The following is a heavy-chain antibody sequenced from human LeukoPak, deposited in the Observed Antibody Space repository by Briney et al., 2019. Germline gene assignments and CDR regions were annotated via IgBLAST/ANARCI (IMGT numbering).Heavy chain of an antibody. J-gene: IGHJ4*02. D-gene: IGHD3-10*01. CDR2: IYHSGST. CDR3: ARGAYYYGSGKIFDY. CDR1: GGSISSSSYY. Sequence: PSETLSLTCTVSGGSISSSSYYWGWIRQPPGMGLEWIGTIYHSGSTYYNPSLKSRVTISLDTSKNQFSLKLSSVTAADTAVYYCARGAYYYGSGKIFDYWGQGTLVTVSS. V-gene: IGHV4-39*07.